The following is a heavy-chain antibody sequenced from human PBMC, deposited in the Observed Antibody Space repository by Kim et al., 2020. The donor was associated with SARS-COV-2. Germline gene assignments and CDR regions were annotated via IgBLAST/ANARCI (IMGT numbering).Heavy chain of an antibody. Sequence: GESLKISCQASGYNFINYWIGWVRKMPGKGLEWMGLISPGDSDTRHSPSFQGQVTMSADKSITTAYLQWSSLKASDTAMYYCVRRSSAYRAFDIWGQGTM. V-gene: IGHV5-51*01. D-gene: IGHD3-22*01. CDR3: VRRSSAYRAFDI. CDR1: GYNFINYW. CDR2: ISPGDSDT. J-gene: IGHJ3*02.